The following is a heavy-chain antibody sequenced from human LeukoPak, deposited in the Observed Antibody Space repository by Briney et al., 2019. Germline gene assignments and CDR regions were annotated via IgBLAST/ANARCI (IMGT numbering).Heavy chain of an antibody. CDR2: IGGRGGSA. J-gene: IGHJ4*02. V-gene: IGHV3-23*01. D-gene: IGHD3-22*01. CDR1: GFTFSIYA. Sequence: GGSLRLSCAASGFTFSIYAMSWVRQAPGKGLEWVATIGGRGGSAYYADSVKGRFTISRDNAKNSLYLQMNSLRAEDTAVYYCARDGNYYYDSSGYYGYWGQGTLVTVSS. CDR3: ARDGNYYYDSSGYYGY.